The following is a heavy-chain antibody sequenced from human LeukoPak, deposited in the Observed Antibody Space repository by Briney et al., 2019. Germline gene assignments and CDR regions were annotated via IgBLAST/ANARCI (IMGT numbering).Heavy chain of an antibody. Sequence: PSETLSLTCTVSGGSISSYYGSWIRQSPGKGLEWIANIYYTGIPYYNPSLQSRVTISVDMSKNQFSLKLSTVTAADTAVYYCARVKATVTSFDIWGQGTMVTVSS. CDR3: ARVKATVTSFDI. V-gene: IGHV4-59*01. J-gene: IGHJ3*02. CDR2: IYYTGIP. CDR1: GGSISSYY. D-gene: IGHD2/OR15-2a*01.